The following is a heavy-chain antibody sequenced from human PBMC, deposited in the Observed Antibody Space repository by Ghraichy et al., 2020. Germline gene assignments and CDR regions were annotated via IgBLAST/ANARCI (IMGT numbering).Heavy chain of an antibody. J-gene: IGHJ4*02. V-gene: IGHV3-48*01. CDR3: ARDLTRQLYDILTGYYLGVGFLDY. CDR2: ISSSSSTI. D-gene: IGHD3-9*01. CDR1: GFTFSSYS. Sequence: GALRLSCAASGFTFSSYSMNWVRQAPGKGLEWVSYISSSSSTIYYADSVKGRFTISRDNAKNSLYLQMNSLRAEDTAVYYCARDLTRQLYDILTGYYLGVGFLDYWGQGTLVTVSS.